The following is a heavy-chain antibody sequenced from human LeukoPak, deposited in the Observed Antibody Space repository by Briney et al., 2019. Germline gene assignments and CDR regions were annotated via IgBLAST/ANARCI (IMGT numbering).Heavy chain of an antibody. CDR3: ARAAGNGGFDY. CDR2: IYYSGST. V-gene: IGHV4-39*07. D-gene: IGHD6-13*01. CDR1: GGSISSSSYY. Sequence: SETLSLTCTVSGGSISSSSYYWGWIRQPPGKGLEWIGSIYYSGSTYYNPSLKSRVTISVDTSKNQFSLKLSSVTAADTAVYYCARAAGNGGFDYWGQGTLVTVSS. J-gene: IGHJ4*02.